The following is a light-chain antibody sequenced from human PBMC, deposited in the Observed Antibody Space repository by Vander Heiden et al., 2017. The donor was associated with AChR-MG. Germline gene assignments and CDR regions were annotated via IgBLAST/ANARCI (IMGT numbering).Light chain of an antibody. CDR1: SSDVGSYNL. J-gene: IGLJ2*01. CDR2: EVS. Sequence: QSALTQPASVPGSPGQSITISCTGTSSDVGSYNLVSWYQQRPGKAPKLMIYEVSKRPSGVSNRFSGSKSGNTASLTISGLQAEDEADYYCCSYAGSSTFVVFGGGTKLTVL. V-gene: IGLV2-23*02. CDR3: CSYAGSSTFVV.